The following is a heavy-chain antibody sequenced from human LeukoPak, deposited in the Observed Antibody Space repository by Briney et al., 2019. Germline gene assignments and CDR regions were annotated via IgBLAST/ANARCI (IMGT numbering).Heavy chain of an antibody. V-gene: IGHV1-8*01. CDR3: ARDRVGVGGNGWEN. CDR1: GYTFSSYD. J-gene: IGHJ4*02. CDR2: MNPNSGNK. D-gene: IGHD6-19*01. Sequence: ASVRVSCKASGYTFSSYDMNWVRQAPGQGLEWMGWMNPNSGNKDYVQKFQGRVIMTRDTSISSAYIELSSLTSEDTAVYFCARDRVGVGGNGWENWGQGTLVTVSS.